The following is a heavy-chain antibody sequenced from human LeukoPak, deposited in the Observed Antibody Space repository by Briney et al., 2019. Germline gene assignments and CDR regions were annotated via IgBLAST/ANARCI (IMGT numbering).Heavy chain of an antibody. CDR3: ARERYSSGWYGDYFDY. CDR2: IYSSGST. J-gene: IGHJ4*02. D-gene: IGHD6-19*01. V-gene: IGHV4-59*01. CDR1: GGSISSYY. Sequence: SETLSLTCTVSGGSISSYYWSWIRQPPGKGLEWIGYIYSSGSTNYNPSLKTRVTISLDTSKKQFSLKLSPVTAADTAVYYCARERYSSGWYGDYFDYWGQGTLVTVSS.